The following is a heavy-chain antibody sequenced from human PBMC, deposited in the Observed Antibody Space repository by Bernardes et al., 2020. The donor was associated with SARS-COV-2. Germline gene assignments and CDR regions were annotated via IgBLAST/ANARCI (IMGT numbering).Heavy chain of an antibody. J-gene: IGHJ4*02. CDR3: TRGPISGYGSFGV. CDR2: INSAGGTT. Sequence: GGSLRLSCEASGFSFSDHWMHWVRQAPGKGLVWVARINSAGGTTNYADSVKGRFTISRDNAKNTLYLQMSSLSAEDTAVYYCTRGPISGYGSFGVWGQGTLVTVSS. CDR1: GFSFSDHW. D-gene: IGHD3-22*01. V-gene: IGHV3-74*01.